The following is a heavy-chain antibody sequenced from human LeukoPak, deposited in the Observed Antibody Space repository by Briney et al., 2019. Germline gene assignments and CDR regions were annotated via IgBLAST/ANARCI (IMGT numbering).Heavy chain of an antibody. CDR1: GFTFDDYA. D-gene: IGHD3-22*01. V-gene: IGHV3-9*01. Sequence: GGSLRLSCAASGFTFDDYAMHWVRQAPGKGLEWVSGISWNSGSIGYADSVKGRFTISRDNAKNSLYLQMNSLRAEDTALYYCAKGWGVDYDSSGDAFDIWGQGTMVTVSS. CDR3: AKGWGVDYDSSGDAFDI. J-gene: IGHJ3*02. CDR2: ISWNSGSI.